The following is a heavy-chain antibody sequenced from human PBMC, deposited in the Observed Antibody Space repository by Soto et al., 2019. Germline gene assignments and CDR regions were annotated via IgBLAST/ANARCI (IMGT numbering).Heavy chain of an antibody. CDR1: GGSISSYY. V-gene: IGHV4-59*01. CDR3: ARVNACSGGSCYPQHFVL. D-gene: IGHD2-15*01. Sequence: QVQLQESGPGLVKPSETLSLTCIVSGGSISSYYWTWIRQPPGKGLEWIGYIYYSGSTNYNPSLMNRVTLSLDTSTNQFSLKLSSVTAADTAVYYCARVNACSGGSCYPQHFVLWGRGTLVTVSS. J-gene: IGHJ2*01. CDR2: IYYSGST.